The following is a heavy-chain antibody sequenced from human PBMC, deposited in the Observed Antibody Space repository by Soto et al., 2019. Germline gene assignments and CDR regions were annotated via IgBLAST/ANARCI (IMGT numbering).Heavy chain of an antibody. CDR1: GGSLSSYY. J-gene: IGHJ5*02. CDR3: ARSYSSYVFHWFDP. D-gene: IGHD6-6*01. Sequence: SETLSLTCTVSGGSLSSYYWSWIRQPPGKGLEWIGYIYYSGSTNYNPSLKSRVTISVDTSKNQFSLKLSSVTAADTAVYYCARSYSSYVFHWFDPWGQGTLVTVSS. CDR2: IYYSGST. V-gene: IGHV4-59*01.